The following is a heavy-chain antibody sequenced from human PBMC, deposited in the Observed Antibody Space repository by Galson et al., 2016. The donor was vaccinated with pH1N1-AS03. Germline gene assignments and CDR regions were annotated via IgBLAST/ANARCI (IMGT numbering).Heavy chain of an antibody. D-gene: IGHD5-18*01. Sequence: SLRLSCAASGFTLSTYDMHWVRQATGKGLEWVSIIAATGDTNYGGSVKGRFTISREDAKNSLYLQMNSLRAEDTAVYYCAAWGYISNTHGMDVWGKGTTVTVSS. CDR1: GFTLSTYD. CDR3: AAWGYISNTHGMDV. V-gene: IGHV3-13*01. CDR2: IAATGDT. J-gene: IGHJ6*04.